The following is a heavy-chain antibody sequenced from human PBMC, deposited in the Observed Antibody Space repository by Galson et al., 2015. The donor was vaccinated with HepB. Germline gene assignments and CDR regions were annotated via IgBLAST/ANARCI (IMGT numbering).Heavy chain of an antibody. V-gene: IGHV3-48*01. D-gene: IGHD3-22*01. J-gene: IGHJ3*02. Sequence: SLRLSCAGSRFSFSTYSMNWVRQAPGKGLEWISHITSSGDTMYYADSVKGRFTISRDNAKSSLYLQMNSLRAEDTAVYSCARGGYDSSGSYFGTFDIWGQGTLVTVSS. CDR1: RFSFSTYS. CDR3: ARGGYDSSGSYFGTFDI. CDR2: ITSSGDTM.